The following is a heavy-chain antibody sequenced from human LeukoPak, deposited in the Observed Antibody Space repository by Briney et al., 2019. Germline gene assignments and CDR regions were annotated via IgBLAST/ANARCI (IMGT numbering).Heavy chain of an antibody. V-gene: IGHV4-39*01. Sequence: SETLSLTCTVSGGSISSSSYYWGWIRQPPGKGLEWIGSIYYSGSTYYNPSLKSRVTISVDTSKNQFSLKLSSVTAADTAVYYCARYVAALYYYYMDVWGKGTTVTISS. CDR2: IYYSGST. D-gene: IGHD6-19*01. J-gene: IGHJ6*03. CDR3: ARYVAALYYYYMDV. CDR1: GGSISSSSYY.